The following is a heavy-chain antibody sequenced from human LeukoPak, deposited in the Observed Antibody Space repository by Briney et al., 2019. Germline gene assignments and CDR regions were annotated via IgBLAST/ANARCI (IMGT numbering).Heavy chain of an antibody. CDR1: GGSISSETYY. CDR2: IYYSGST. V-gene: IGHV4-61*09. Sequence: SQTLSLTCTVSGGSISSETYYWTWVRQPAGKGLEWIGYIYYSGSTNYNPSLKSRVTISVDTSKNQFSLKLNSVTAADTAVYYCARQGGYSSSPDFWGQGTLVTVSS. J-gene: IGHJ4*02. D-gene: IGHD6-13*01. CDR3: ARQGGYSSSPDF.